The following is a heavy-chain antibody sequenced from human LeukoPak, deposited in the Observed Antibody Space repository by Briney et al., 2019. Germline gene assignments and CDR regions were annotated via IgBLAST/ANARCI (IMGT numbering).Heavy chain of an antibody. J-gene: IGHJ5*02. V-gene: IGHV4-34*01. CDR3: ARGLPQWNYALWFDP. CDR1: GGFFSFCY. D-gene: IGHD1-7*01. Sequence: SETLSLTCGVSGGFFSFCYWSWIRQPPGKGLECIGEINHSGSTNYNPSLKSRVTISVDTSKNQFSLKLSSVTAADTAVYYCARGLPQWNYALWFDPGAREPWSPSPQ. CDR2: INHSGST.